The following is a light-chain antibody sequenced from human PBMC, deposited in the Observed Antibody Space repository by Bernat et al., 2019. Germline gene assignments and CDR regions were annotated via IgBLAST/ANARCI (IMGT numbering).Light chain of an antibody. J-gene: IGKJ2*03. V-gene: IGKV3-11*01. CDR3: QQRSHWRYS. CDR1: QSLSSY. Sequence: EIVLTQSPASLSLSPGERATLSCRASQSLSSYLAWFQQSPGQAPTLLIYDISNRATGIPARFSGSGSGTDFTLTISSLEPEDFAVYYCQQRSHWRYSVGQGTKLEIK. CDR2: DIS.